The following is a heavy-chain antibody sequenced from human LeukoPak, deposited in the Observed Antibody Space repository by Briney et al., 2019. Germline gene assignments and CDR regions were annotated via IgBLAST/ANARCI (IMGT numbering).Heavy chain of an antibody. V-gene: IGHV3-23*01. D-gene: IGHD3-16*01. CDR3: AKDSAFGGEDS. Sequence: GGSLRLSCAASGFTFSSYAMSWVRQAPGKGLEWVSAISGSGCSTYYADSVKGRFTISRDNSKNTLFLQMNSLGAEDTAVYYCAKDSAFGGEDSWGQGTLVTVSS. CDR2: ISGSGCST. J-gene: IGHJ4*02. CDR1: GFTFSSYA.